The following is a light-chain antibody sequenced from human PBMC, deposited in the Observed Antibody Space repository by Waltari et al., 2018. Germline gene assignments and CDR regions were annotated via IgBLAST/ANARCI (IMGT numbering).Light chain of an antibody. J-gene: IGLJ3*02. CDR3: QTGGHGTWV. CDR1: SGHSTNI. V-gene: IGLV4-69*01. Sequence: QLVLTQSPSASASLGASVKLTCTLSSGHSTNIIAWLQQQPEQGPRYLMNVNSDGSHKQGVGIPERFSGSSSWAGRYLTTSSLQAEDGADDYCQTGGHGTWVCGGGTRLTVI. CDR2: VNSDGSH.